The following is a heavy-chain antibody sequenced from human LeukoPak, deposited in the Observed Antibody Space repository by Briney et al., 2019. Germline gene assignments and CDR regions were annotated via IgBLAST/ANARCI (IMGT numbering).Heavy chain of an antibody. J-gene: IGHJ4*02. D-gene: IGHD4-23*01. CDR3: ARLKDYGGIDY. CDR2: IYYSGST. CDR1: GGSISSSSYY. V-gene: IGHV4-39*01. Sequence: SETLSLTCTVSGGSISSSSYYWGWIRQPPGKGLEWIGSIYYSGSTYYNPSLKSRVTISVDTSKNQFSLKLSSVTAADTAVYYCARLKDYGGIDYWGQGTLVTVSS.